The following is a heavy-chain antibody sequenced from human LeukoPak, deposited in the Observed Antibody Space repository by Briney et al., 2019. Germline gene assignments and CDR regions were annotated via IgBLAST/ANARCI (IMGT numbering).Heavy chain of an antibody. CDR2: IGPSGSNI. D-gene: IGHD2-2*01. V-gene: IGHV3-21*05. CDR3: VRGGSPPTSTWSLDE. Sequence: GGSLRLSCAASGFTFGIYAMNWVRQAPGKGLEWVSYIGPSGSNIYYADSVKGRFSISRDNSKNTVSLQMDSLTIEDTAVYYCVRGGSPPTSTWSLDEWGQGTLVSVSS. CDR1: GFTFGIYA. J-gene: IGHJ4*02.